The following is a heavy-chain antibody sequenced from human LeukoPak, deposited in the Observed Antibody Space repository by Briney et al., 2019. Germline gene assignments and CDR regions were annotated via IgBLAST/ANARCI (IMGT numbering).Heavy chain of an antibody. D-gene: IGHD3-10*01. CDR1: GYSFTSYW. CDR3: ARQSIWFGEPNSPGYFDY. V-gene: IGHV5-51*01. J-gene: IGHJ4*02. CDR2: IYPGDSDT. Sequence: GESLKISCKGSGYSFTSYWIGWVRQMPGKGLEWMGIIYPGDSDTRYSPSFQGQVTISADKSISTAYLQWSSLKASGTAMYYCARQSIWFGEPNSPGYFDYWGQGTLVTVSS.